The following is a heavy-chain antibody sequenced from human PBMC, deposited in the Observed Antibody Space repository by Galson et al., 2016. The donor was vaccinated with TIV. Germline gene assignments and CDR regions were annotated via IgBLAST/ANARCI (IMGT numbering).Heavy chain of an antibody. J-gene: IGHJ4*02. V-gene: IGHV3-30*03. Sequence: SLRLSCAASGFTFSAYRMDWVRQAPGKGLEWVAVISSDGTNAHYADSMKGRFTISRDNSGNTLYLQMNNLRSEDTAVYYCATDERDAYNPYFDSWGQGTLVTVSS. CDR2: ISSDGTNA. CDR3: ATDERDAYNPYFDS. CDR1: GFTFSAYR. D-gene: IGHD5-24*01.